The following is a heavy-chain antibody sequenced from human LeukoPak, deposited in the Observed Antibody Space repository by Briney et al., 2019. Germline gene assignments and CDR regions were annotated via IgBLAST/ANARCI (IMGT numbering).Heavy chain of an antibody. CDR1: GGSFSGYH. CDR2: INHSGST. Sequence: PSETLSLTCAVYGGSFSGYHWSWIRQPPGKGLEWIEEINHSGSTNYNPSLKSRVTISVDTSKNQFSLKLSSVTAADTAVYYCAGIAVAASSPAFDIWGQGTMVTVSS. V-gene: IGHV4-34*01. D-gene: IGHD6-19*01. J-gene: IGHJ3*02. CDR3: AGIAVAASSPAFDI.